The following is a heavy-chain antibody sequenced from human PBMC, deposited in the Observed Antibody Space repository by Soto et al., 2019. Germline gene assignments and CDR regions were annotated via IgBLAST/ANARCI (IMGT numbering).Heavy chain of an antibody. Sequence: GGSLRLSCAASGFTFNNYAMSWVRQAPGKGLEWASAISANGQGIYYADSVKGRFIISRDSSKNTVFMHMDSLTAEDTAVYYCAKDRNYPRDQFHNWGQGTLVTVSS. CDR1: GFTFNNYA. CDR3: AKDRNYPRDQFHN. D-gene: IGHD1-7*01. CDR2: ISANGQGI. V-gene: IGHV3-23*01. J-gene: IGHJ4*02.